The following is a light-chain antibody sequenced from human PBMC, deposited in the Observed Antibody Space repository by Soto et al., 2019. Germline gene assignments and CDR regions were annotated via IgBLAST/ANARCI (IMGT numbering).Light chain of an antibody. Sequence: EIVMTQSPATLSVSPGERATLSCRASQSVNSDLAWYQQKPGQAPRLLIYAASTRATGIPPRFSGSGSGTEFTLTISSLQSEDFAVYYCQQYSNWPPITCGQGTRLEIK. CDR2: AAS. CDR3: QQYSNWPPIT. V-gene: IGKV3-15*01. CDR1: QSVNSD. J-gene: IGKJ5*01.